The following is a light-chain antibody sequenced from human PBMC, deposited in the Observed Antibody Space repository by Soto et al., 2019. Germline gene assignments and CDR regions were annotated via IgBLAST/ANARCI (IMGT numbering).Light chain of an antibody. CDR3: HQYGSSTLT. Sequence: EIVLTQSPGTLSLSPGERATLSCRASQSVTSSSLAWYQQKPGQAPRLLVYGASRRATGIPDRFSGSGSGTDFTLTISSLEPQDFAMYYCHQYGSSTLTFGGGTKVEIK. J-gene: IGKJ4*01. CDR1: QSVTSSS. V-gene: IGKV3-20*01. CDR2: GAS.